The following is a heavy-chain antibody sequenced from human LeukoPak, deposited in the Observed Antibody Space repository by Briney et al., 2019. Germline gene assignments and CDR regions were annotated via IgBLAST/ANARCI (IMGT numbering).Heavy chain of an antibody. D-gene: IGHD3-9*01. J-gene: IGHJ4*02. CDR1: GGSISSYY. CDR2: IYTSGGT. Sequence: SEPLSLTCTVSGGSISSYYWSWIRQPAGKGLEWIGRIYTSGGTNYNPSLKSRVTMSVDTSKNQFSLKLSSVTAADTAVYYCAREHSLRYFDWLLPEYYFDYWGQGTLVTVSS. CDR3: AREHSLRYFDWLLPEYYFDY. V-gene: IGHV4-4*07.